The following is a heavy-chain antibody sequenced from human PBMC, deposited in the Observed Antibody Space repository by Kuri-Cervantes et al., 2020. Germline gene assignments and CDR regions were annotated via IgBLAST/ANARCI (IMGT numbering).Heavy chain of an antibody. CDR1: GYTFTGYY. CDR2: INPNSGGT. D-gene: IGHD3-22*01. V-gene: IGHV1-2*02. J-gene: IGHJ4*02. Sequence: ASVKVSCKASGYTFTGYYMHWVRQAPGQGLEWMGWINPNSGGTNYAQKFQGRVTMTRNTSISTAYMELSSLRSEDTAVYYCAREFPLHSSGYSRWGQGTLVTVSS. CDR3: AREFPLHSSGYSR.